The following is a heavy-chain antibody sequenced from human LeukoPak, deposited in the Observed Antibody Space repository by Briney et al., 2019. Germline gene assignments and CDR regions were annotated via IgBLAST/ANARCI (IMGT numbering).Heavy chain of an antibody. CDR3: ARYPYSTSSWSDP. D-gene: IGHD6-6*01. CDR1: GFTFSGFA. CDR2: IGSDSKT. J-gene: IGHJ5*02. V-gene: IGHV3-23*01. Sequence: PGGSLRLSCAASGFTFSGFAMTWVRQAPGKGLEWVSSIGSDSKTHYSESVKGRFAISRDNSKSTLFLQMNSLRAEDTALYYCARYPYSTSSWSDPWGQGTLVTVSS.